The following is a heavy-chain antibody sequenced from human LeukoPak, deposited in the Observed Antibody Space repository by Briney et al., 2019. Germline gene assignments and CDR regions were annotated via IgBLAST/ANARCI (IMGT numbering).Heavy chain of an antibody. V-gene: IGHV4-59*08. D-gene: IGHD1-26*01. CDR3: ARHRSSGTYPLDY. J-gene: IGHJ4*02. CDR1: GGSISDYY. CDR2: IYYSGCT. Sequence: PSETLSLTCTVSGGSISDYYWSWIRQPPGKGLEWIGYIYYSGCTNYNPSLKSRISISVDTSKSQFSLKLSSVTAADTAVYYCARHRSSGTYPLDYWGQGTLVTVSS.